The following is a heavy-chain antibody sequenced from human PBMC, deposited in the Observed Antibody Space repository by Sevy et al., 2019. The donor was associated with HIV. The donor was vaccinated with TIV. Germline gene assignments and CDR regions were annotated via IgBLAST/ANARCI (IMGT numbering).Heavy chain of an antibody. D-gene: IGHD1-20*01. J-gene: IGHJ6*02. V-gene: IGHV3-30*03. CDR1: GFTFRSYG. Sequence: GGSLRLSCEASGFTFRSYGMHWVRQAPGKGLEWVAVISYHGRNEFYVDSVKGRFTISRDNSKKTLYLQMNSLRAEDTAVYYCARDITGFNGMDVWGQGTMVTVSS. CDR2: ISYHGRNE. CDR3: ARDITGFNGMDV.